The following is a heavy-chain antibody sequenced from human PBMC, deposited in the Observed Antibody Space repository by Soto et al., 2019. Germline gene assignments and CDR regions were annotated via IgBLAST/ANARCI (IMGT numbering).Heavy chain of an antibody. CDR3: ARGFLLYGLEPRYYFDY. J-gene: IGHJ4*02. CDR2: IYYSGRT. D-gene: IGHD3-10*01. V-gene: IGHV4-31*03. Sequence: SETLSLTCTVSGGSISSGGYYWSWIRQHPGKCLEWLGYIYYSGRTYYNPSLKSRVTISVDTSKDQFSLKLSSVTAADTAVYYCARGFLLYGLEPRYYFDYRGQGTLVTVSS. CDR1: GGSISSGGYY.